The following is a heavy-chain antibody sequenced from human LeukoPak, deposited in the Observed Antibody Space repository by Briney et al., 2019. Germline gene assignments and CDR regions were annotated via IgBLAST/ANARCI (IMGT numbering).Heavy chain of an antibody. D-gene: IGHD6-6*01. V-gene: IGHV3-21*01. J-gene: IGHJ4*02. Sequence: GGSLRLSCAASGFTLSSNSMNWVRQAPGKGLEWVSSISSSSSYIYYADSVKGRFTISRDNAKNSLYLQMNSLRAEDTAVYYCARGSSSKFDYWGQGTLVTVSS. CDR1: GFTLSSNS. CDR3: ARGSSSKFDY. CDR2: ISSSSSYI.